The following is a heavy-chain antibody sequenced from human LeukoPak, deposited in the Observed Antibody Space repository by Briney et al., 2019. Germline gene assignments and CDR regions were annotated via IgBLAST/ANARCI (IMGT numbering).Heavy chain of an antibody. Sequence: GGPLRLSCAASGFTFSNYSMNWVRQAPGKGLEWVAVISYDGSNKYYADSVKGRFTISRDNSKNTLYLQMNSLRAEDTAVYYCAKDPRRGELGGGYYFDYWGQGTLVTVSS. V-gene: IGHV3-30*18. CDR2: ISYDGSNK. CDR1: GFTFSNYS. J-gene: IGHJ4*02. D-gene: IGHD1-26*01. CDR3: AKDPRRGELGGGYYFDY.